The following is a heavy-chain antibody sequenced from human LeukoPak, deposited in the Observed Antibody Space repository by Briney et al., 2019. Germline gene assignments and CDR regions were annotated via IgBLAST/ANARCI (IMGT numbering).Heavy chain of an antibody. D-gene: IGHD3-10*01. CDR3: AKMYHYGSGRGYFDD. CDR2: ISGIGGGT. CDR1: GFTFNNYV. Sequence: GGSLRLSCAASGFTFNNYVMSWVRQAPGKGLEWVSTISGIGGGTYYADSVKGRFTISRDNSKNTLYLQMDSLRAEDTALYYCAKMYHYGSGRGYFDDWGQGTLVTVSS. V-gene: IGHV3-23*01. J-gene: IGHJ4*02.